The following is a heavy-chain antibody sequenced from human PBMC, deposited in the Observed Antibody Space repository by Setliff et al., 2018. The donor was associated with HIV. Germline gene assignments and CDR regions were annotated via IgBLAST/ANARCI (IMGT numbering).Heavy chain of an antibody. D-gene: IGHD2-21*01. CDR1: GGTLRSYG. V-gene: IGHV1-8*01. Sequence: ASVKVSCKASGGTLRSYGMTWVRQATGQALEWMAWMNPSTGEVGYAQKFQGRLAMTRDSSANIAYMELRGLRSEDTAIYYCARPSHVYGDNGPLGYWGQGTLVTVSS. CDR2: MNPSTGEV. J-gene: IGHJ4*02. CDR3: ARPSHVYGDNGPLGY.